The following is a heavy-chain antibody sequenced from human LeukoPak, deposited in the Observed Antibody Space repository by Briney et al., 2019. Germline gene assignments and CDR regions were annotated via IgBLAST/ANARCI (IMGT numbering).Heavy chain of an antibody. CDR1: GGSISSGGYY. Sequence: KASETLSLTCTVSGGSISSGGYYWSWIRQHPGKGLEWIGYIYYSGSTYYNPSLKSRVTISVDTSKNQFSLKLSSVTAADTAVYYCARVDYYDSSGSSYYYGMDVWGQGTTVTVSS. CDR3: ARVDYYDSSGSSYYYGMDV. D-gene: IGHD3-22*01. CDR2: IYYSGST. V-gene: IGHV4-31*03. J-gene: IGHJ6*02.